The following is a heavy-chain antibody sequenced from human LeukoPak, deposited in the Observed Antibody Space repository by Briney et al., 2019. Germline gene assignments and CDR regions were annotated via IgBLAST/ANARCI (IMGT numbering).Heavy chain of an antibody. CDR3: AREPLRTEHIDY. J-gene: IGHJ4*02. Sequence: ASVKVSCKVSGYTPTELSMHWVRQAPGKGLEWMGGFDPEDGETIYAQKFQGRVTMTRNTSISTAYMELSSLRSEDTAVYYCAREPLRTEHIDYWGQGTLVTVSS. CDR1: GYTPTELS. D-gene: IGHD1-14*01. V-gene: IGHV1-24*01. CDR2: FDPEDGET.